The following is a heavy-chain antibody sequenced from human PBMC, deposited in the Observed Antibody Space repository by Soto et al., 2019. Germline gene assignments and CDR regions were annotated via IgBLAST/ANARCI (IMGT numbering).Heavy chain of an antibody. D-gene: IGHD1-20*01. V-gene: IGHV4-38-2*02. CDR2: IYHSGST. J-gene: IGHJ4*02. CDR1: GYSISSGYY. Sequence: LSLTCAVSGYSISSGYYWGWIRQPPGKGLEWIGSIYHSGSTYYNPSPKSRVTISVDTSKNQFSLKLSSVTAADTAVYYCARDPFAWDNPNQWGQGTLVTVSS. CDR3: ARDPFAWDNPNQ.